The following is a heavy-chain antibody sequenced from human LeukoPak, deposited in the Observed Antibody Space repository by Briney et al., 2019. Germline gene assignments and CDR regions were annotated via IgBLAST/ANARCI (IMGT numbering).Heavy chain of an antibody. Sequence: GGSLRLSCAASGFTFDDYAMHWVRQAPGKGLEWVSGISWNSGSIGYADSAKGRFTISRDNAKNSLYLQMNSLRAEDTALYYCAKDNGRGGNFDYWGQGTLVTVSS. V-gene: IGHV3-9*01. CDR1: GFTFDDYA. J-gene: IGHJ4*02. D-gene: IGHD3-16*01. CDR2: ISWNSGSI. CDR3: AKDNGRGGNFDY.